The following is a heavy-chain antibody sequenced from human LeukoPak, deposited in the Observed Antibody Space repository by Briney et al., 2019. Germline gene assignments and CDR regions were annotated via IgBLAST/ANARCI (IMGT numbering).Heavy chain of an antibody. J-gene: IGHJ4*02. D-gene: IGHD2-21*01. V-gene: IGHV4-38-2*02. CDR2: IYHSGST. Sequence: SETLSLTRTVSGYSISSGYYWGWIRQPPGKGLEWIAGIYHSGSTYYNPSLKSRVTISVDTSKNQFSLKLSSVTAADTAVYYCARVNGVIPDYWGQGTLVTVSS. CDR1: GYSISSGYY. CDR3: ARVNGVIPDY.